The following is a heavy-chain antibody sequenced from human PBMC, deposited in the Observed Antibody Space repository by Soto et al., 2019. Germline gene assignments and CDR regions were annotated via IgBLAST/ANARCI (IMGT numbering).Heavy chain of an antibody. D-gene: IGHD3-10*01. CDR3: ARDRGGVASNWFDP. CDR1: GGSVSSGSYY. Sequence: SETLSLTCTVSGGSVSSGSYYWSWIRQPPGKGLEWIGYIYYSGSTNYNPSLKSRVTISVDTSKNQFSLKLSSVTAADTAVYYCARDRGGVASNWFDPWGQGTLVTVSS. J-gene: IGHJ5*02. V-gene: IGHV4-61*01. CDR2: IYYSGST.